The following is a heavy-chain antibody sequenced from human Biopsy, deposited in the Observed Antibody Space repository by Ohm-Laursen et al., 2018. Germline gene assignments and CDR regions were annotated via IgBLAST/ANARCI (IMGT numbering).Heavy chain of an antibody. J-gene: IGHJ5*02. V-gene: IGHV4-34*01. D-gene: IGHD3-10*01. Sequence: GTLSLTCAVYGGSFSGYFLSWVRPTPREGLGWVWENKHRGRTHSKPSLDSRVAISADTSKNQFSLNLYSVTAADTAVYFCARGLPRIAPMVRGRRTWFDPWGQGTLVTVSS. CDR3: ARGLPRIAPMVRGRRTWFDP. CDR1: GGSFSGYF. CDR2: NKHRGRT.